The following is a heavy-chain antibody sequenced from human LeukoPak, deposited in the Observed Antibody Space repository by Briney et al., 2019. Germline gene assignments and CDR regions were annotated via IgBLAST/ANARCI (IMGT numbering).Heavy chain of an antibody. V-gene: IGHV4-34*01. CDR1: GGSFSGYY. CDR2: INHSGST. Sequence: SETLSLTCAVYGGSFSGYYWSWIRQPPGKGLEWIGEINHSGSTNYNPSLKSRVTISVYKSKNQFSLKLSSVTAADTAVYYCARAPYYYGSGFDYWGQGTLVTVSS. D-gene: IGHD3-10*01. J-gene: IGHJ4*02. CDR3: ARAPYYYGSGFDY.